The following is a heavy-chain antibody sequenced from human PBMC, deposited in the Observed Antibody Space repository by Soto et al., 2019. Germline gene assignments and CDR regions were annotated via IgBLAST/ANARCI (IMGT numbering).Heavy chain of an antibody. V-gene: IGHV3-21*01. J-gene: IGHJ5*02. CDR2: ISSSSSYI. D-gene: IGHD3-10*01. CDR1: GFTFSSYS. Sequence: EVQLVESGGGLVKPGGSLRLSCAASGFTFSSYSMNWVRQAPGKGLEWVSSISSSSSYIYYADSVKGRFTISRDNAKNSLYLQMNSLRAEDTAVYYCAREREWFGENWFDPWGQGPLVTVSS. CDR3: AREREWFGENWFDP.